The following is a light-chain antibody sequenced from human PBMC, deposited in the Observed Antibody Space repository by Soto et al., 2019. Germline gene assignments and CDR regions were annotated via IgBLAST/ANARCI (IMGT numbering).Light chain of an antibody. CDR2: AAS. V-gene: IGKV1-27*01. CDR3: QEYNDAPWT. CDR1: QGISNY. J-gene: IGKJ1*01. Sequence: DIQMTQSPSSLSASVGDRVTITCRASQGISNYLAWYQQKPGKVPKLLIYAASTFQSGVPSRFSGSGSGTDFTLSISSLQPEDVASYYCQEYNDAPWTFVPGTKVEIK.